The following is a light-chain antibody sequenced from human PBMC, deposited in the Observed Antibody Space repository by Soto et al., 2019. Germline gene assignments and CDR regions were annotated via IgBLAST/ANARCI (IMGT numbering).Light chain of an antibody. V-gene: IGKV1-5*01. CDR2: DAS. Sequence: DIQMPQSPSTLSSSVGDRFTITCRASQSISSWLAWYQQKPGKAPKLLIYDASSLESGVPSRFSGSGSGTEFTLTISSLQPDDFALYYCQQYGGSPITFGLGTRLEI. J-gene: IGKJ5*01. CDR3: QQYGGSPIT. CDR1: QSISSW.